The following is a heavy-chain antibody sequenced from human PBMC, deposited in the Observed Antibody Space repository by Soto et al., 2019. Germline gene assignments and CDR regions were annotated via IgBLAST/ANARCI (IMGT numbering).Heavy chain of an antibody. CDR1: GASMTNYF. CDR3: ERSGLTFGGVV. V-gene: IGHV4-59*01. Sequence: KPXETLSLTFTVSGASMTNYFGSWIRQTPGKGLEYIGFIHSRGYADYNSSLKSRVTISFDTSNNRFSLRLSSVTVADTAVYYCERSGLTFGGVVWGQGILVTVSS. D-gene: IGHD3-16*01. J-gene: IGHJ4*02. CDR2: IHSRGYA.